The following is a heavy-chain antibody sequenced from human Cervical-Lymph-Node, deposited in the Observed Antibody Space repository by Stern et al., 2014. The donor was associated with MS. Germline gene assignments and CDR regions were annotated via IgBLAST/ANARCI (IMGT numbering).Heavy chain of an antibody. V-gene: IGHV3-30*03. D-gene: IGHD6-19*01. Sequence: VHLVESGGGVVQPERSLRLSCVASGFTFTNYAMHWVRQAPGKGPEWVAVGSHDGTVTYYGDSVKGRFIISRDNPKRTVYLQMNSLRIEDTALYYCARDRESSGWLNWIDSWGQGTLVTVSS. CDR3: ARDRESSGWLNWIDS. J-gene: IGHJ5*01. CDR2: GSHDGTVT. CDR1: GFTFTNYA.